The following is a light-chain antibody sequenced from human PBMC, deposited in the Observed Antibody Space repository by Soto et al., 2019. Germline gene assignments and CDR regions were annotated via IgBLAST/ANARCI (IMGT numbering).Light chain of an antibody. CDR3: QSFDRGRGGVRV. J-gene: IGLJ3*02. CDR1: TSNLGTGYG. Sequence: QSVLTQPPSVSGAPGQRVTISCTGSTSNLGTGYGVHWYQQRPVTVTRLLIYASTNRPSGVPERCSGSKSSPSASLVITGLQAEDEADYYCQSFDRGRGGVRVFGGGTKVTVL. CDR2: AST. V-gene: IGLV1-40*01.